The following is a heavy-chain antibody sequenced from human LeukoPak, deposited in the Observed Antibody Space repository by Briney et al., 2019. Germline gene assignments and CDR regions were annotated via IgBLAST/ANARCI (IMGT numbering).Heavy chain of an antibody. V-gene: IGHV3-48*03. CDR2: IGSGGSTI. CDR1: GFTFSSYE. Sequence: GGSLRLSCAASGFTFSSYEMNWVRQAPGKGLEWVSWIGSGGSTIYYADSVKGRFTISRDNAKNSLSLQLNSLRAEGTAVYYCASGDPTGIAYWGQGTLVTVSS. J-gene: IGHJ4*02. D-gene: IGHD4-17*01. CDR3: ASGDPTGIAY.